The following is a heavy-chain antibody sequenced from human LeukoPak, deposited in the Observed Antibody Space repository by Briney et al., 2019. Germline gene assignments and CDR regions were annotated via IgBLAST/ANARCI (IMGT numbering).Heavy chain of an antibody. V-gene: IGHV4-59*01. CDR3: ARGSPYRMFDP. CDR2: IYYSGST. CDR1: GGSISSYY. J-gene: IGHJ5*02. Sequence: PSETLSLTCTVSGGSISSYYWSWIRQPPGKGPEWIGYIYYSGSTNYNPSLKSRVTISVDTSKNQFSLKLSSVTAADTAVYYCARGSPYRMFDPWGQGTLVTVSS. D-gene: IGHD5-18*01.